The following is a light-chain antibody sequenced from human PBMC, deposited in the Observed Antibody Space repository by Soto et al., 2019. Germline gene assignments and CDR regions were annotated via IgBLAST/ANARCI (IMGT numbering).Light chain of an antibody. V-gene: IGLV2-14*03. CDR2: DVS. J-gene: IGLJ1*01. CDR3: SSYTSTSTLYV. CDR1: SSDIGGYNY. Sequence: QSALTQPASVSGSPGQSITISCTGTSSDIGGYNYVSWYQQLPGKVPKLIIYDVSNRPSGVSDRFSGSKSGNAASLTISGIQAEDEADYYCSSYTSTSTLYVFVTGTKLTVL.